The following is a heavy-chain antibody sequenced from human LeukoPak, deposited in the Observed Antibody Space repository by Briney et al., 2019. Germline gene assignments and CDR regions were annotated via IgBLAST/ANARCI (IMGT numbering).Heavy chain of an antibody. CDR3: ARVGRLWPNQHFDY. V-gene: IGHV1-2*02. D-gene: IGHD5-18*01. Sequence: GASVKVSCKTSGYTFTGYYMHWVRQAPGQGLEWMGWINPNSGGTNYAQKFQGRVTMTRDTSISTAYMELSRLRSDDTAVYYCARVGRLWPNQHFDYWGQGTLVTVSS. CDR1: GYTFTGYY. CDR2: INPNSGGT. J-gene: IGHJ4*02.